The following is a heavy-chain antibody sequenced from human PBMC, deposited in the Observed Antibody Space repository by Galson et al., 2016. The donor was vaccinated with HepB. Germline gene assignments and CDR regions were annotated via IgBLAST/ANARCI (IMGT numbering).Heavy chain of an antibody. J-gene: IGHJ6*02. CDR1: GYTSTTYG. D-gene: IGHD3-16*01. CDR2: INAGNGNT. V-gene: IGHV1-3*01. Sequence: SVKVSCKASGYTSTTYGIHWVRQAPGQRLEWMGWINAGNGNTKYSQKFQGRVTITRDTSASTAYMELSSLRSEDTAVYYCARALGGGFFYGLDVWGQGTTFTVSS. CDR3: ARALGGGFFYGLDV.